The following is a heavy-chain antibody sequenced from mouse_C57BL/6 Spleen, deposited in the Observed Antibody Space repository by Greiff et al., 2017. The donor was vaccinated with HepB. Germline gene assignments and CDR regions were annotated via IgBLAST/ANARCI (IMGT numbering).Heavy chain of an antibody. V-gene: IGHV1-52*01. J-gene: IGHJ4*01. CDR1: GYTFTSYW. CDR2: IDPSDSET. CDR3: ARQYDYEDYYAMDY. D-gene: IGHD2-4*01. Sequence: QVQLQQPGAELVRPGSSVKLSCKASGYTFTSYWMHWVKQRPIQGLEWIGNIDPSDSETHYNQKFKDKATLTVDKSSSTSYMQLSSRTSEDSAVYYCARQYDYEDYYAMDYWGQGTSVTVSS.